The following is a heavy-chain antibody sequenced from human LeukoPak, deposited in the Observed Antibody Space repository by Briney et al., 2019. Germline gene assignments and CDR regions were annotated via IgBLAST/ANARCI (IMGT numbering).Heavy chain of an antibody. V-gene: IGHV1-2*02. CDR3: ARYFGAARSFDY. CDR2: INPNSGGT. Sequence: ASVKVSCKASGYTFTGYYMHWVRQAPGQGLEWMGWINPNSGGTNYAQKFQGRVTMTRDTSISTAYMELSRLRSDDTAVYYCARYFGAARSFDYWGQGTLVTVSS. J-gene: IGHJ4*02. D-gene: IGHD3-3*01. CDR1: GYTFTGYY.